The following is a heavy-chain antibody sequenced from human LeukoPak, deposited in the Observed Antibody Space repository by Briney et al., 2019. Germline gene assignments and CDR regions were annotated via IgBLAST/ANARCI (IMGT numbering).Heavy chain of an antibody. D-gene: IGHD5-18*01. Sequence: SVKVSCKASGGTFSSYAISWVRQAPGQGLEWMGGIIPIFGTANYAQKFQGRVTITADESTSTAYMELSSLRSEDTAVYYCAGFRGYSYGFNYYYYYMDVWGKGTTVTISS. J-gene: IGHJ6*03. CDR2: IIPIFGTA. CDR1: GGTFSSYA. V-gene: IGHV1-69*13. CDR3: AGFRGYSYGFNYYYYYMDV.